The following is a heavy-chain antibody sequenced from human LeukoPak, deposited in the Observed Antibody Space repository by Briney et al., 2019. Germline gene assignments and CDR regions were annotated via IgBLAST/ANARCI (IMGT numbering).Heavy chain of an antibody. CDR1: GLTFSTYW. J-gene: IGHJ2*01. CDR3: VTGHYDSRMYFDL. CDR2: IKFDGSLA. V-gene: IGHV3-74*01. D-gene: IGHD3-22*01. Sequence: PGGSLRPSCTASGLTFSTYWVHWVRQAPGKGLVWVSQIKFDGSLASYADSVKGRFTISRDNAKNTVYLQMNSLGTEDTAVYYCVTGHYDSRMYFDLWGRGALVTVSS.